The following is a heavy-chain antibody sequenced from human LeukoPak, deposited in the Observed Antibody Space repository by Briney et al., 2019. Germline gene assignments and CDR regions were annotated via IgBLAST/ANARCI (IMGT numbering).Heavy chain of an antibody. D-gene: IGHD2-21*02. J-gene: IGHJ4*02. Sequence: GSLRLSCAASGFTFSSYAMHWVRQAPGKGLEWVAVISYDGSNKYYADSVKGRFTISRDNSKNTLYLQMNSLRAEDTAVYYCAREHIVVVTAIRGIDYWGQGTLVTVSS. V-gene: IGHV3-30*04. CDR1: GFTFSSYA. CDR2: ISYDGSNK. CDR3: AREHIVVVTAIRGIDY.